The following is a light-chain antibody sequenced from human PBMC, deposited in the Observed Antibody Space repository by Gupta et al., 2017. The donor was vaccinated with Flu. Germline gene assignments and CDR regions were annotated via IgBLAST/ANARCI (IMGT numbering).Light chain of an antibody. J-gene: IGKJ4*01. CDR1: QGISSY. V-gene: IGKV1-8*01. CDR2: AAS. Sequence: AIRLTQSPSSFSASTGDRVTLTCRASQGISSYLAWYQQKPGKAPKLLIYAASTLQSGVPSRFSGSGSGTDFTLTISCLQSEDVATYYCQQDDSDPRTFGEGTKVEI. CDR3: QQDDSDPRT.